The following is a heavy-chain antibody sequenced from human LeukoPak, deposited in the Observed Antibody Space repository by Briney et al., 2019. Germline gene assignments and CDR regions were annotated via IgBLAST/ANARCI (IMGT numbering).Heavy chain of an antibody. CDR1: GFTFGSYG. CDR2: IKSTANGGTI. D-gene: IGHD1-26*01. Sequence: GGSLRLSCAASGFTFGSYGMNWVRQTPEKGLEWVGLIKSTANGGTIDYAAPVKGRFTISRDDSKNTLHLQMNSLKIEDTAMYYCTREYSGSFDYWGQGALVTVSS. V-gene: IGHV3-15*01. CDR3: TREYSGSFDY. J-gene: IGHJ4*02.